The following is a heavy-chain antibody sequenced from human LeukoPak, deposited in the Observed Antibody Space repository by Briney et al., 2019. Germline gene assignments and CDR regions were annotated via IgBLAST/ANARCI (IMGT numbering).Heavy chain of an antibody. CDR3: ARVRPSGVYAGKLAFDI. J-gene: IGHJ3*02. Sequence: LVTLSLPRTVCIRPHSSYYRSWVRQPSAKGLEWIMYKYYSGSTNHNPSLKRRGTITVDTPKNHFLLKLSPPTVADTALYYCARVRPSGVYAGKLAFDIWGQGTMVTVSS. D-gene: IGHD2-8*01. V-gene: IGHV4-59*12. CDR1: IRPHSSYY. CDR2: KYYSGST.